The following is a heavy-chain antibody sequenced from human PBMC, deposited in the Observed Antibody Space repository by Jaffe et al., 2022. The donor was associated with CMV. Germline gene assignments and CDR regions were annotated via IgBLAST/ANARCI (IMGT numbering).Heavy chain of an antibody. D-gene: IGHD4-17*01. CDR1: GFIFSDYW. Sequence: EVQLVESGGGLVQPGGSLRLSCAASGFIFSDYWMHWVRQAPGKGLVWVSRIHSDGSSTNYADSVKGRFTISRDNAKKTLYLHMNSLRAEDTAVYYCARPVRTTVRNGLDYWGQGTLVTVSS. V-gene: IGHV3-74*01. CDR2: IHSDGSST. CDR3: ARPVRTTVRNGLDY. J-gene: IGHJ4*02.